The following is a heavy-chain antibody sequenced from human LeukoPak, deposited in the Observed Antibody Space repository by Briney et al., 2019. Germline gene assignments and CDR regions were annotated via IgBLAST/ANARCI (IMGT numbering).Heavy chain of an antibody. Sequence: SETLSLTCTVSGGSISSYYWSWIRQPAGKGLEWIGRIYTSGSTNYNPSLKSRVTMSVDTSKNQFSLKLSSVTAADTAVYCCAGAQYCSSTSYYLRPGAFDIWGQGTMVTVSS. D-gene: IGHD2-2*01. CDR2: IYTSGST. CDR3: AGAQYCSSTSYYLRPGAFDI. J-gene: IGHJ3*02. CDR1: GGSISSYY. V-gene: IGHV4-4*07.